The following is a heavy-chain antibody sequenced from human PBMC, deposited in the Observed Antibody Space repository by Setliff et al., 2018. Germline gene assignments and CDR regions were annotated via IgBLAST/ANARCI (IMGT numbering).Heavy chain of an antibody. V-gene: IGHV4-39*01. CDR3: ASRTTGPGGWFDY. J-gene: IGHJ5*01. CDR1: GGSLRGSAIF. Sequence: PSETLSLTCTVSGGSLRGSAIFWGWIRQPPGEGLEWIGTIYYTGTTYYSPSLKSRVTISVDTSKNQFSLRLTSVTAADTAIYYCASRTTGPGGWFDYWGQGALVTVSS. CDR2: IYYTGTT. D-gene: IGHD1-1*01.